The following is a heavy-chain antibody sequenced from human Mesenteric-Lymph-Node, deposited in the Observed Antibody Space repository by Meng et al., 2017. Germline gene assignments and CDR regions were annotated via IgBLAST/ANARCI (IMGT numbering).Heavy chain of an antibody. V-gene: IGHV6-1*01. CDR2: TYYRSKWYN. J-gene: IGHJ6*02. CDR3: VRRLSGDSMDV. Sequence: SQTLSLTCAISGDSVSSNNVAWHWIRQSPSRGLEWLGKTYYRSKWYNDYAVSVRGRIVINPDTSKNHSSLQLNSVTPEDTAVYYYVRRLSGDSMDVWGQGTTVTVSS. D-gene: IGHD2-15*01. CDR1: GDSVSSNNVA.